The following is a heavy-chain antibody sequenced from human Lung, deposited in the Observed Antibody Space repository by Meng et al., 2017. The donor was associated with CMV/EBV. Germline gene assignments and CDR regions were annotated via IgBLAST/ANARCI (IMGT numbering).Heavy chain of an antibody. D-gene: IGHD3-9*01. J-gene: IGHJ5*02. CDR3: ARVRYPIGGYFDP. Sequence: ESLKIXCAASGFSVSNKYLAWVRQAPGKGLEWVSVIYNDGDTHYTNSVKGRFTISRDSSKNTVFLQMNSLRDDGTAVYYCARVRYPIGGYFDPWGQGTLVTVSS. V-gene: IGHV3-53*01. CDR2: IYNDGDT. CDR1: GFSVSNKY.